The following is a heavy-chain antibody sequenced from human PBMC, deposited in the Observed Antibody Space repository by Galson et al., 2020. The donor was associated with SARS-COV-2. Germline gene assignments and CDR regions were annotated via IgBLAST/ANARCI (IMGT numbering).Heavy chain of an antibody. CDR1: GYTITSYD. CDR3: ARSLIILTGYQPMGGWFDP. Sequence: ASVKVSCKASGYTITSYDINWVRQATGQGLEWMGWMNPNSGNTGHAQKFQSRVTMTSNTSISTAYMELSSLRSEDTAVYYCARSLIILTGYQPMGGWFDPWGQGTLVTVSS. CDR2: MNPNSGNT. D-gene: IGHD3-9*01. V-gene: IGHV1-8*01. J-gene: IGHJ5*02.